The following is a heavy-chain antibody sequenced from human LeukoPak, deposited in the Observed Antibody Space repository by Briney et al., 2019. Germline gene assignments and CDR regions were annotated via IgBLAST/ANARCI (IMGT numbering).Heavy chain of an antibody. CDR3: AREGEENWNHPFDY. CDR2: INHSGST. J-gene: IGHJ4*02. V-gene: IGHV4-34*01. D-gene: IGHD1-14*01. CDR1: GGSFSGYY. Sequence: SETLSLTCAVYGGSFSGYYWSWIRQPPGKGLEWIGEINHSGSTNYNPSLKSRVTISVDTSKYQFSLKLSSVTAADTAVYYCAREGEENWNHPFDYWGQGTLVTVSS.